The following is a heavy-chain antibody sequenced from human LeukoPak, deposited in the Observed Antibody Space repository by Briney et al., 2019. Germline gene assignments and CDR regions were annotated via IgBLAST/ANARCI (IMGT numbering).Heavy chain of an antibody. CDR2: ISGSGGVT. CDR3: AKAIRQQLISKYYYGMDV. CDR1: GFTFSSYA. Sequence: PGGSLRLSCAASGFTFSSYAMSWVRQAPGKGLEWVSAISGSGGVTYYADSVKGRFTISRDNSKNTLYLQMNSLRAEDAAVYYCAKAIRQQLISKYYYGMDVWGQGTTVTVSS. V-gene: IGHV3-23*01. D-gene: IGHD6-13*01. J-gene: IGHJ6*02.